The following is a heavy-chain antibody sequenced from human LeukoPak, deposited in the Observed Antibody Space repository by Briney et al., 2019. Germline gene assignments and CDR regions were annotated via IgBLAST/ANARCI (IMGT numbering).Heavy chain of an antibody. CDR3: ARHLANWSDP. Sequence: PSETLSLTCTVSGGSISSRSYYWGWIRQPPGKGLEWIGSIYYSGSTYYNPSLKSRVTIFVDTSTNQFSLKVSSVTAADTAVYYCARHLANWSDPWGQGTLVTVSS. CDR1: GGSISSRSYY. CDR2: IYYSGST. V-gene: IGHV4-39*01. J-gene: IGHJ5*02.